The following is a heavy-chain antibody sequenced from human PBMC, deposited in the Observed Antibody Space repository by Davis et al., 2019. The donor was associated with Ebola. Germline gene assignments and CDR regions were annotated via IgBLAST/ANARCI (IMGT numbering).Heavy chain of an antibody. D-gene: IGHD1-26*01. CDR2: INHSGST. Sequence: GSLRLSCAVSGGSISSSNWWSWVRQPPGKGLEWIGEINHSGSTNYNPSLKSRVTISVDTSKNQFSLKLSSVTAADTAVYYCARTWELPYYYYGMDVWGQGTTVTVSS. V-gene: IGHV4-4*02. CDR3: ARTWELPYYYYGMDV. J-gene: IGHJ6*02. CDR1: GGSISSSNW.